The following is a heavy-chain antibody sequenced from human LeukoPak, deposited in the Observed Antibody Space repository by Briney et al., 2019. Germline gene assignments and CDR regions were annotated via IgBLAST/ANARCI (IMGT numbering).Heavy chain of an antibody. CDR2: IRQDGSDK. CDR1: GFTFSSFW. CDR3: ARGYGDSIHFDY. V-gene: IGHV3-7*04. Sequence: PGGSLRLSCAASGFTFSSFWMTWVRQAPGKGLEWVANIRQDGSDKYYVDSVKGRFAISRDNAKNSLYLQMNSLRAEDTAVYYCARGYGDSIHFDYWGQGTLVTVSS. J-gene: IGHJ4*02. D-gene: IGHD4-17*01.